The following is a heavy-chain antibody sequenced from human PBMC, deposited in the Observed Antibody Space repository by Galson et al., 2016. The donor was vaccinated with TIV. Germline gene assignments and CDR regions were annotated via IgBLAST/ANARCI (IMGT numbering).Heavy chain of an antibody. D-gene: IGHD6-19*01. CDR2: INPSGGST. CDR3: ARVLEVAGTDY. V-gene: IGHV1-46*01. Sequence: SVKVSCKASGYTFTSYYMHWVRQAPGQGLEWMGIINPSGGSTSYAQKFQGRVTMTRDTSTSTVYMALSSLRSEDTAVYYGARVLEVAGTDYWGQGTLVTVSS. J-gene: IGHJ4*02. CDR1: GYTFTSYY.